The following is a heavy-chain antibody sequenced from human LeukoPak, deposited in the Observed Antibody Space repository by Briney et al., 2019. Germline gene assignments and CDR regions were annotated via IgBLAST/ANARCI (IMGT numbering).Heavy chain of an antibody. CDR1: GFTFSSYA. CDR3: AKDRGVTVAARPPHDY. J-gene: IGHJ4*02. V-gene: IGHV3-23*01. CDR2: ISGSGGST. D-gene: IGHD6-6*01. Sequence: GGSLRLSCASSGFTFSSYAMSWVRQAPGKGLEWVSAISGSGGSTYYADSVKGRFTISRDNSKNTLYLQMNSLRAEDTAVYYCAKDRGVTVAARPPHDYWGQGTLVTVSS.